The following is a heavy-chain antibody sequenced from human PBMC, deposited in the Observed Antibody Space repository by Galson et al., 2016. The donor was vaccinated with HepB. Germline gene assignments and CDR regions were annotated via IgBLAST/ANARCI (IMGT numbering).Heavy chain of an antibody. D-gene: IGHD3-10*01. J-gene: IGHJ4*02. CDR2: VYYTGST. V-gene: IGHV4-39*01. CDR3: ARHLRNNREGFGY. CDR1: GDSINTNTYH. Sequence: SETLSLTCAVTGDSINTNTYHWGWLRQSPGKGLEWLASVYYTGSTHYTPSLKGRVTIFEDTSKNEVSLRLTSVTAADTAIYYCARHLRNNREGFGYWGQGTLLIVSS.